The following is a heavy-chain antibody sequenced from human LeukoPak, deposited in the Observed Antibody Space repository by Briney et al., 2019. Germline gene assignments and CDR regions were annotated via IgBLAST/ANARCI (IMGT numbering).Heavy chain of an antibody. V-gene: IGHV4-59*01. Sequence: KPSETLSLTCTVSGGSISSDYWSWIRQPPGKGLEWIGYFYYSGSTNYNPSLKSRVSISGDTSKNQFSLRLSSVTTVDTAVYYCARATYPYYYMDVWGKGTTVTASS. CDR2: FYYSGST. CDR3: ARATYPYYYMDV. CDR1: GGSISSDY. J-gene: IGHJ6*03.